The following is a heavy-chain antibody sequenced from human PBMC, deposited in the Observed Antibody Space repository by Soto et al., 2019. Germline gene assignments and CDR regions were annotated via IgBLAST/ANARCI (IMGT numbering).Heavy chain of an antibody. J-gene: IGHJ4*02. V-gene: IGHV3-30*04. CDR1: GFLFSGYA. Sequence: QVQLVESGGGVVQPGGSLRLSCATSGFLFSGYAMHWVRQTPGKGLEWVAVISYDGKEKYYADSAEGRFTISRESSGVTLYLPVSSVRVEDTAVYYCARGRGLAARPQHLDHWGQGTLVTVSS. CDR2: ISYDGKEK. D-gene: IGHD6-6*01. CDR3: ARGRGLAARPQHLDH.